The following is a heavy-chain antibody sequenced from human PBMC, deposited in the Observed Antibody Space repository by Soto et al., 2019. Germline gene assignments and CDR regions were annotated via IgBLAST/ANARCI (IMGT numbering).Heavy chain of an antibody. Sequence: QVQLQESGPGLVKPSETLSLTCTVSGGSISSYYWSWIRQPPGKGLEWIGYIYYSGSTNYNPSLKSRVTTSVDTPKTQASLKLSSVTAADTAVYYCALATIFGVVTYYFDYWGQGTLVTVSS. CDR2: IYYSGST. V-gene: IGHV4-59*01. CDR3: ALATIFGVVTYYFDY. J-gene: IGHJ4*02. CDR1: GGSISSYY. D-gene: IGHD3-3*01.